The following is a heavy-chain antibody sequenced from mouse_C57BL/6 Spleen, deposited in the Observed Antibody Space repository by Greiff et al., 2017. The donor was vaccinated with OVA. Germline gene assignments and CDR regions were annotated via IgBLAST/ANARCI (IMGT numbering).Heavy chain of an antibody. Sequence: QVQLQQSVAVLVNPGPSVTISCNSSCFAFCSYWLNWLYQSPGTGLVLIGQLFPGDGDPNYNGKFKGKATLTADKSSSTAYMHLSSLTSEDSAVYFCARYGYDYYAMDYWGQGTSVTVSS. CDR1: CFAFCSYW. CDR2: LFPGDGDP. D-gene: IGHD2-2*01. J-gene: IGHJ4*01. V-gene: IGHV1-80*01. CDR3: ARYGYDYYAMDY.